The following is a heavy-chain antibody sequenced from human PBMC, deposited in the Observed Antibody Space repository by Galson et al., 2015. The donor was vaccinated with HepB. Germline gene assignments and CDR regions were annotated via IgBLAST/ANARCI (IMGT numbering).Heavy chain of an antibody. D-gene: IGHD4-17*01. Sequence: SLRLSCAASGFTFSSYAMSWVRQAPGKGLEWVSAISGSGGSTYYADSVKGRFTISRDNSKNTLYLQMNSLRAEDTAVYYCAKFLNYGDYEGRFDYWGQGTLVTVSS. J-gene: IGHJ4*02. CDR1: GFTFSSYA. CDR3: AKFLNYGDYEGRFDY. V-gene: IGHV3-23*01. CDR2: ISGSGGST.